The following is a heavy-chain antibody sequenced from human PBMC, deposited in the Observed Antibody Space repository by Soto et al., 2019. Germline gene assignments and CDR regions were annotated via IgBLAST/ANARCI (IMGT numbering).Heavy chain of an antibody. J-gene: IGHJ6*02. D-gene: IGHD3-3*01. CDR2: IYRSGHA. V-gene: IGHV4-31*03. CDR3: ARKNDFSSGYFYYSGMDV. Sequence: PSETLSLTCTVSGGSISSGGYYWSWIRQHPGKGLEWMGYIYRSGHAYYNPSLESRLTISVDTSKNQFSLRLSSVTAADTAVYYCARKNDFSSGYFYYSGMDVWGQGTTVTVSS. CDR1: GGSISSGGYY.